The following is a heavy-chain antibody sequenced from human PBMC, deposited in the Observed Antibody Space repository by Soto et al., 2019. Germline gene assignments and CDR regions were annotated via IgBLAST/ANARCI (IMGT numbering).Heavy chain of an antibody. CDR1: GGSLSNYG. Sequence: QVQLVQSGAEVKKPGSSVKVSCKASGGSLSNYGISWVRQAPGQGLEWMGAIIPVFGTPNYAQKFQDRVTSTAYESPTTVYMEGLSLTSEDTAVYSCARGDATKIVVTTYYAMDVWGQGTTVTVSS. D-gene: IGHD3-22*01. CDR2: IIPVFGTP. J-gene: IGHJ6*02. V-gene: IGHV1-69*12. CDR3: ARGDATKIVVTTYYAMDV.